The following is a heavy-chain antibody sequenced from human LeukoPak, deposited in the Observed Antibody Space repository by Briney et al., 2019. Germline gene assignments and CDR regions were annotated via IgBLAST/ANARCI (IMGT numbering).Heavy chain of an antibody. D-gene: IGHD3-22*01. CDR1: GFTFSSYA. J-gene: IGHJ4*02. V-gene: IGHV3-30-3*01. CDR2: ISYDGSNK. CDR3: ARVYYYYDSSGPYDY. Sequence: GGSLRLSCAASGFTFSSYAMHWVRQAPGKGLEWVAVISYDGSNKYYADSVKGRFTISRDNSKNTLYLQMNSLRAEDTAVYYCARVYYYYDSSGPYDYWGRGTLVTVSS.